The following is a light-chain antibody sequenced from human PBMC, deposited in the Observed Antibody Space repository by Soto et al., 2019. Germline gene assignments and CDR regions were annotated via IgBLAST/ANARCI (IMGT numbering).Light chain of an antibody. CDR2: GAS. CDR3: QQYGNSPLT. V-gene: IGKV3-20*01. Sequence: EIVLTQSPGTVSVSPGEIATLSCRASQSVRSSYFAWYQQKPGQAPRLLIFGASTRAPGIPDRFSGSGSGTDFTLTISKLEPEDFALFYCQQYGNSPLTFGGGTKVDIK. J-gene: IGKJ4*01. CDR1: QSVRSSY.